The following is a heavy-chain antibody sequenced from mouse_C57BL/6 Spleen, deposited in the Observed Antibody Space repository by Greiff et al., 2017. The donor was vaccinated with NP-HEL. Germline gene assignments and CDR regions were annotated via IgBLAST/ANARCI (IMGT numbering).Heavy chain of an antibody. D-gene: IGHD1-1*01. CDR1: GYTFTDYY. Sequence: QVHVKQSGAELVRPGASVKLSCKASGYTFTDYYINWVKQRPGQGLEWIARIYPGSGNTYYNEKFKGKATLTAEKSSSTAYMQLSSLTSEDSAVYFCARATTVDYFDYWGQGTTLTVSS. CDR3: ARATTVDYFDY. V-gene: IGHV1-76*01. J-gene: IGHJ2*01. CDR2: IYPGSGNT.